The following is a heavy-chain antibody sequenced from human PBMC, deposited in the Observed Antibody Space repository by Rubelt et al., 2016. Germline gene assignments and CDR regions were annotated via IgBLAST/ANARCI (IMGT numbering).Heavy chain of an antibody. CDR3: ARDHVTDYYSYGMDV. D-gene: IGHD3-10*02. CDR2: NYYSGRT. CDR1: GGSISSYY. Sequence: QVQLQESGPGLVKPSETLSLTCTVSGGSISSYYWSWIRQPPGQGLEWIGDNYYSGRTNSNPSLSGGVDRSEGTATNQLSLKLSSVTAADTAGYYWARDHVTDYYSYGMDVWGQGTTVTVSS. J-gene: IGHJ6*02. V-gene: IGHV4-59*01.